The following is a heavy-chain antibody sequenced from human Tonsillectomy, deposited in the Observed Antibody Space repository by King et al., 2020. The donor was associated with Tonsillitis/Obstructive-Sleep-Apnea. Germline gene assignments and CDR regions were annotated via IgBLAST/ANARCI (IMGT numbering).Heavy chain of an antibody. CDR3: ARDHFMDV. V-gene: IGHV3-30*01. CDR1: GFTFRSYV. CDR2: LSHNGRNT. Sequence: VQLVESGGGVVQPGGSLRLSCAASGFTFRSYVMHWVRQAPGKGLQWVAFLSHNGRNTYYADSVRGRFTISRDNSKKTLYLQMNSLSTDDTAVYYCARDHFMDVWGTGTTVTVSS. J-gene: IGHJ6*03.